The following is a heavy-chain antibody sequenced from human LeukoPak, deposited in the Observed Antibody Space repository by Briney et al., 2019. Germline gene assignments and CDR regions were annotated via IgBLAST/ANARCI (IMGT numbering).Heavy chain of an antibody. V-gene: IGHV1-2*06. J-gene: IGHJ4*02. CDR2: ISPNSGGT. D-gene: IGHD2-8*02. CDR1: GYTFTDSY. CDR3: ASMEGTGDSHY. Sequence: ASVKVSCKASGYTFTDSYIHWVRHAPGQGLEWMGRISPNSGGTNYVQKFQGRVTMTRDTSINIVYMEVSWLRSDDTAVYYCASMEGTGDSHYWGQGTLVTVSS.